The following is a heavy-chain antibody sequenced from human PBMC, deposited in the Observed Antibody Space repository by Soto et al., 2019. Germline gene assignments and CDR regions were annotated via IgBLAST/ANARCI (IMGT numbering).Heavy chain of an antibody. CDR2: ISYDGSNK. Sequence: PGGSLRLSCAASGFTFSSYGMHWARQAPGKGLEWVAVISYDGSNKYYADSVKVRFTISRDNSKNTLYLQMNSLRAEDTAVYYCXKDQEQWLVHTETPGPFDYWGQGTLGTVSS. V-gene: IGHV3-30*18. CDR3: XKDQEQWLVHTETPGPFDY. J-gene: IGHJ4*02. D-gene: IGHD6-19*01. CDR1: GFTFSSYG.